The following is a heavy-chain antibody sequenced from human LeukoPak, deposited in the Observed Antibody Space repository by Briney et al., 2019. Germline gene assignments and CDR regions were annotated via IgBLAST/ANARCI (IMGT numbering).Heavy chain of an antibody. CDR1: GYTFTGYY. Sequence: ASVKVSCKASGYTFTGYYMHWVRQAPGQGLEWMGWINPNSGGTNYAQKFQGRVTMTRYTSISTAYMELSRLRSDDTAVYYCASLGNYYDSSGYYEIIDYWGQGTLVTVSS. CDR2: INPNSGGT. D-gene: IGHD3-22*01. CDR3: ASLGNYYDSSGYYEIIDY. V-gene: IGHV1-2*02. J-gene: IGHJ4*02.